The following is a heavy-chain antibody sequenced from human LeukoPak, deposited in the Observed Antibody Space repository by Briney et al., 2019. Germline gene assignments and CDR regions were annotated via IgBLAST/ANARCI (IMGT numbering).Heavy chain of an antibody. D-gene: IGHD2-15*01. Sequence: GSSVKVSCKASGGTFSSYAISWVRQAPGQGLEWMGRIIPIFGIANYAQKFQGRVTITADKSTSTAYMELSSLRSEVTAVYYCARVGYCSGGSCYGSSWFDPWGQGTLVTVSS. V-gene: IGHV1-69*04. CDR1: GGTFSSYA. CDR2: IIPIFGIA. J-gene: IGHJ5*02. CDR3: ARVGYCSGGSCYGSSWFDP.